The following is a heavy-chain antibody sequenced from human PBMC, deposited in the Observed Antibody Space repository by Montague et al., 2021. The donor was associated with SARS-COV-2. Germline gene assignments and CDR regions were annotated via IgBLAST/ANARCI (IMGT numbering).Heavy chain of an antibody. CDR3: PRGAPGY. CDR2: ISNSGSA. V-gene: IGHV4-34*01. CDR1: GGSISDYK. Sequence: SETLSLTCAVYGGSISDYKWTWIRQSPGTGLEWLWKISNSGSANYNPSLKSRVTISVSTAKNQFSLKLNSVYVAATAASYCPRGAPGYWGQGTLVTVSS. J-gene: IGHJ4*02.